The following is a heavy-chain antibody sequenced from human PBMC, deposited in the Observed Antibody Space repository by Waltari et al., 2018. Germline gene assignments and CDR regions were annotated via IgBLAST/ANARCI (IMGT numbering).Heavy chain of an antibody. J-gene: IGHJ4*02. Sequence: EVQLVESGGGLVQPGRSLRLSCAASGFTFDDYAMHWVRKAPGKGLEWVSVISWNSGSIGYADSVKGRFTISRDNAKNSLYLQMNSLRAEDTALYYCAQDMGQQLVNYFDYWGQGTLVTVSS. D-gene: IGHD6-13*01. V-gene: IGHV3-9*01. CDR2: ISWNSGSI. CDR1: GFTFDDYA. CDR3: AQDMGQQLVNYFDY.